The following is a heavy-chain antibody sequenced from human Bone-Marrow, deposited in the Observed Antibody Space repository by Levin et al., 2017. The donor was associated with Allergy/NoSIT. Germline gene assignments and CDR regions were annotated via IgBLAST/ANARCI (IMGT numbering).Heavy chain of an antibody. D-gene: IGHD3-22*01. CDR3: ARDPDYYDRAFDI. V-gene: IGHV1-2*02. CDR1: GYTFTDYY. Sequence: GGSLRLSCKASGYTFTDYYMNWVRQAPGQGLEWRGGRKRNRGGRKDGEEFQGRVPMTRDTSISTAYMELTRLRSDDTAVYYCARDPDYYDRAFDIWGQGTMVTVSS. J-gene: IGHJ3*02. CDR2: RKRNRGGR.